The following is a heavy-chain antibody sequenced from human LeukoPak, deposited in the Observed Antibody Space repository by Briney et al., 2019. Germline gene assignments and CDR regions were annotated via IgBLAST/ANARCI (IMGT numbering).Heavy chain of an antibody. V-gene: IGHV3-74*01. CDR3: AKDRRNDFDY. CDR1: GFTFSYYW. CDR2: IKSDGSST. Sequence: LPGGSLRLSCAASGFTFSYYWMHWVRQAPGKGLVWVSRIKSDGSSTTYADSVKGRITISRDNAKNSLYLQMSSLRGEDTALYYCAKDRRNDFDYWGQGTLVTVSS. J-gene: IGHJ4*02. D-gene: IGHD1-14*01.